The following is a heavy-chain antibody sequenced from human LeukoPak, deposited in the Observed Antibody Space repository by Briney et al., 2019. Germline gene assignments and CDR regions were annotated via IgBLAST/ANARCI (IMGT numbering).Heavy chain of an antibody. V-gene: IGHV3-49*04. CDR3: ARGSSWYHFDY. J-gene: IGHJ4*02. CDR2: IRSKAYGGTT. D-gene: IGHD6-13*01. CDR1: GFTLGDYA. Sequence: GGSLRLSCTASGFTLGDYAMSWVRQAPGKGLEWVGFIRSKAYGGTTEYAASVKGRFTISRDDSKSIAYLQMNSLRAEDTAVYYCARGSSWYHFDYWGQGTLVTVSS.